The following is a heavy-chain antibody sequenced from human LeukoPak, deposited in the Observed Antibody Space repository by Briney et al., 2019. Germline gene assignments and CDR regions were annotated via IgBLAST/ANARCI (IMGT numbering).Heavy chain of an antibody. V-gene: IGHV3-23*01. CDR2: ISGSGGST. Sequence: GGSLRLSCAASGFTFSSYWMHWVRQAPGKGLGWVSAISGSGGSTYYADSVKGRFTISRDNSKNTLYLQMNSLRAEDTAVYYCAKTDTAMLIRGTGIDYWGQGTLVTVSS. D-gene: IGHD5-18*01. CDR3: AKTDTAMLIRGTGIDY. CDR1: GFTFSSYW. J-gene: IGHJ4*02.